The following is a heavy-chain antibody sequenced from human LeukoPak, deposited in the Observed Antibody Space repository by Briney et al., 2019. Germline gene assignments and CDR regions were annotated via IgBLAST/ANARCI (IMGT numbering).Heavy chain of an antibody. V-gene: IGHV3-48*04. Sequence: GGSLRLSCAASGFTFSSYSMNWVRQAPGKGLEWVSYISSSSSTIYYADSVKGRFTISRDNAKNSLYLQMNSLRAEDTAVYYCARGGWELSYWGQGTLVTVSS. CDR2: ISSSSSTI. CDR3: ARGGWELSY. D-gene: IGHD1-26*01. J-gene: IGHJ4*02. CDR1: GFTFSSYS.